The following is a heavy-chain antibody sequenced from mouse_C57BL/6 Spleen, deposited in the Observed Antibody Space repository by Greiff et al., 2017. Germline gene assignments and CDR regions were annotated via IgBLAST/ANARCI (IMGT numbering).Heavy chain of an antibody. Sequence: VQLQQSGPELVKPGASVKISCKASGYTFTDYYMNWVKQSHGKSLEWIGMIHPNSGSTNYNEKFKSKATLTVDKSSSTAYMQLSSLTSEDSAVYYCARIYYGSSYDDWYFDVWGTGTTVTVSS. CDR2: IHPNSGST. V-gene: IGHV1-26*01. J-gene: IGHJ1*03. D-gene: IGHD1-1*01. CDR1: GYTFTDYY. CDR3: ARIYYGSSYDDWYFDV.